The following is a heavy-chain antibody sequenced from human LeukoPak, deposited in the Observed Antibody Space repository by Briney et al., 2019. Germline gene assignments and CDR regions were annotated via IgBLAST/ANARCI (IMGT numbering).Heavy chain of an antibody. D-gene: IGHD2-8*02. Sequence: GGSLRLSCAASGFTFSSYAMSWVRQAPGKGLEWVSALSGSGISTYYADSVRGRFTISRDNSKNTLYLQMNSLRAEDTAVYYCAKSVVNGDPNWFDPWGQGTLVTVSS. CDR1: GFTFSSYA. CDR3: AKSVVNGDPNWFDP. V-gene: IGHV3-23*01. J-gene: IGHJ5*02. CDR2: LSGSGIST.